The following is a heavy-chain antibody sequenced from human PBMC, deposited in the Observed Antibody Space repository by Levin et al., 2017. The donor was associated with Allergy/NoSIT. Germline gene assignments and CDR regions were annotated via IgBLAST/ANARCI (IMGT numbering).Heavy chain of an antibody. D-gene: IGHD2-15*01. CDR2: INTNSGGT. CDR3: ARRYCSGGSCYRDY. J-gene: IGHJ4*02. CDR1: GYTFTDYY. V-gene: IGHV1-2*02. Sequence: GESLKISCQASGYTFTDYYIQWVRQAPGQGLEWMGWINTNSGGTTYAQKFQGRVTMTRDTSVSTGYMELSRLRSDDTAVYYCARRYCSGGSCYRDYWGQGTLVTVSS.